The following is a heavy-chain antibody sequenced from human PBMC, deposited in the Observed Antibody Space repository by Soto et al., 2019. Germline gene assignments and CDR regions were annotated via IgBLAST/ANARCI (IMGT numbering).Heavy chain of an antibody. J-gene: IGHJ3*02. D-gene: IGHD4-17*01. V-gene: IGHV1-2*04. CDR2: INPNSGGT. Sequence: ASVKVSCKASGYTFTGYYMHWVRQAPGQGLEWMGWINPNSGGTNYAQKFQGWVTMTRDTSISTAYMELSRLRSDDTAVYYCARPSPTDYGDYRVGAFDIWGQGTMVTVSS. CDR3: ARPSPTDYGDYRVGAFDI. CDR1: GYTFTGYY.